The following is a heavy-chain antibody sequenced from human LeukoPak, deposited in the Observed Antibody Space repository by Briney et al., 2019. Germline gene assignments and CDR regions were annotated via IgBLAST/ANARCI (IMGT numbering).Heavy chain of an antibody. Sequence: PGGSLRLSCAASGFTFSSYGMHWVRQAPGKGLGWVAVIWYDGSNKYYADSVKGRFTISRDNSKNTLYLQMNSLRAEDTAVYYCAKHGVVVLPAAMFFDYWGQGTLVTVSS. D-gene: IGHD2-2*01. CDR3: AKHGVVVLPAAMFFDY. CDR2: IWYDGSNK. V-gene: IGHV3-33*06. J-gene: IGHJ4*02. CDR1: GFTFSSYG.